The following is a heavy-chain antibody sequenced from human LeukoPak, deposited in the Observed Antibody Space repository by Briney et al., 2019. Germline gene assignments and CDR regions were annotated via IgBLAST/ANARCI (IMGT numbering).Heavy chain of an antibody. CDR3: ARHQYSSGWFSH. J-gene: IGHJ1*01. V-gene: IGHV4-4*07. CDR2: IYTSGSS. D-gene: IGHD6-19*01. Sequence: SETLSLTCTVSGGSISSYYWSWIRQPAGKGLEWIGRIYTSGSSNYNPSLKSRVTMSVDTSKNQFSLKLSSVTAADTAVYYCARHQYSSGWFSHWGQGTLVTVSS. CDR1: GGSISSYY.